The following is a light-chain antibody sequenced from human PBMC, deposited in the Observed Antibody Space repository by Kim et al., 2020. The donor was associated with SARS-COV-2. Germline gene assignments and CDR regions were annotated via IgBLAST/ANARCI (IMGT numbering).Light chain of an antibody. CDR2: GAS. J-gene: IGKJ1*01. CDR3: QQYGSSQWT. CDR1: QSVSSSY. V-gene: IGKV3-20*01. Sequence: APGESATLSCRASQSVSSSYLAWYQQKPGQAPRLRIYGASSRATGIPDRFSGSGSGTDFTLTISRLEPEDFAVYYCQQYGSSQWTFGQGTKVDIK.